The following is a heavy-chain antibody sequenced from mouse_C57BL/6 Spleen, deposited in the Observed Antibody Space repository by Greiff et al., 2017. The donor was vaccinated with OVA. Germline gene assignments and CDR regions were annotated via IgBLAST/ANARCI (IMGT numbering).Heavy chain of an antibody. Sequence: QVQLQQPGAELVKPGASVKMSCKASGYTFTSYWITWVKQRPGQGLEWIGDIYPGSGSTSYNEKFKSKATLTVDKSSSTAYMQLSSLTSEDSAVYYCARESRSSYDYWGQGTTLTVSS. CDR2: IYPGSGST. V-gene: IGHV1-55*01. J-gene: IGHJ2*01. D-gene: IGHD1-1*01. CDR3: ARESRSSYDY. CDR1: GYTFTSYW.